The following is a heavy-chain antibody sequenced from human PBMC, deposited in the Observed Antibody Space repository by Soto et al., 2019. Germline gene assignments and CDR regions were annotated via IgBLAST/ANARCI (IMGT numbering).Heavy chain of an antibody. CDR2: IIHSEST. Sequence: SETLSLTCAVYGGSSSAYYWSWVRQPPGKGLEWIGEIIHSESTKYNPSLKSRVTISVDTSKNQFSLKLSSVTAADTAVYYCARQRPTDGRWEFANYYGMDVWGQGTPVTVSS. CDR1: GGSSSAYY. D-gene: IGHD1-26*01. CDR3: ARQRPTDGRWEFANYYGMDV. J-gene: IGHJ6*02. V-gene: IGHV4-34*12.